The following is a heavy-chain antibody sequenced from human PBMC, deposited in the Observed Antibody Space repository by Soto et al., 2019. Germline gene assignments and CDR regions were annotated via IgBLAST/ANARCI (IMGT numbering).Heavy chain of an antibody. V-gene: IGHV4-31*03. D-gene: IGHD3-3*01. CDR1: GGSIRSGGYF. J-gene: IGHJ3*02. CDR2: IYYSAST. CDR3: ASPSYDHTVDI. Sequence: QLQLQESGPGLVKPSQTLSLTCTVSGGSIRSGGYFWSWIRQHPGRGLEWIAYIYYSASTYYNPSLKRRVTISVDTSKNQFSLKLTSVTAADTAVYYCASPSYDHTVDIWGQGTLVTVSS.